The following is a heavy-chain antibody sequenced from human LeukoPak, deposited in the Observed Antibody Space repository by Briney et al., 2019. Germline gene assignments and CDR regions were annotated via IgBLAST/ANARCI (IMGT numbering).Heavy chain of an antibody. CDR1: GGSISSGGYS. CDR3: ARGTAEHEAFDI. Sequence: SETLSLTCAVSGGSISSGGYSWSWIRQPPGKGLEWIGYIYHSGSTYYNPSLKSRVTISVDRSKNQFSLKLSSVTAADTAVYYCARGTAEHEAFDIWGQGTMVTVSS. J-gene: IGHJ3*02. CDR2: IYHSGST. D-gene: IGHD1-14*01. V-gene: IGHV4-30-2*01.